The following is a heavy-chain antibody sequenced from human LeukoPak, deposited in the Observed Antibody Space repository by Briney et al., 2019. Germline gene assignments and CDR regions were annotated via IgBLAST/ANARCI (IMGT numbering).Heavy chain of an antibody. J-gene: IGHJ3*02. CDR3: ARDPIMTGYYGDAFDI. CDR1: GGSISSGGYS. Sequence: SETLSLTCAVSGGSISSGGYSWSWIRQPPGKGLEWIGYIYHSGSTYYNPSLKSRVTISVDKSKNQFSLKLSSVTAADTAVYYCARDPIMTGYYGDAFDIWGQGTMVTVSS. CDR2: IYHSGST. V-gene: IGHV4-30-2*01. D-gene: IGHD3-9*01.